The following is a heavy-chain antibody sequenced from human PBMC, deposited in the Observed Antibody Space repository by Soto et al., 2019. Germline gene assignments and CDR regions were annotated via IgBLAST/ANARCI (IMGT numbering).Heavy chain of an antibody. Sequence: GSLRLSCAASGFTFSTYSMNWVRQAPGKGLEWIAYITTSSSTIFYADSVKGRFTISRDNAKNSLYLQMNSLRDEDTCVYYCARGNGIEGSFDPWGQGTLVTGSS. CDR1: GFTFSTYS. J-gene: IGHJ5*02. D-gene: IGHD4-4*01. CDR3: ARGNGIEGSFDP. CDR2: ITTSSSTI. V-gene: IGHV3-48*02.